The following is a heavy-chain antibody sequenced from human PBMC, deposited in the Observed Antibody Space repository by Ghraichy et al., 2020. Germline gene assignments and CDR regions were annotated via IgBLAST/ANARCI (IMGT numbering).Heavy chain of an antibody. CDR2: ISSSSSYI. J-gene: IGHJ6*03. Sequence: GGSLRLSCAASGFTFSSYSMNWVRQAPGKGLEWVSSISSSSSYIYYADSVKGRFTISRDNAKNSLYLQMNSLRAEDTAVYYCARDGGYYDFWSGYPTYYYYYYYMDVWGKGTTVTVSS. CDR1: GFTFSSYS. D-gene: IGHD3-3*01. CDR3: ARDGGYYDFWSGYPTYYYYYYYMDV. V-gene: IGHV3-21*01.